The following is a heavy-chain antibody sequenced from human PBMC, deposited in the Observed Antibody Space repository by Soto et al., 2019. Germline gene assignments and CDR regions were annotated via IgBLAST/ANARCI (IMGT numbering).Heavy chain of an antibody. J-gene: IGHJ4*02. CDR2: ISGSGGST. D-gene: IGHD6-19*01. CDR3: ARRRSVSYYDY. CDR1: GFTFSSYA. Sequence: EVQLLESGGGLVQPGGSLRLSCAASGFTFSSYAMRWVRQAPVKGLEWVSAISGSGGSTYYADSVKGRFTISRDNSKNTLYLQMNSLSGEYTAVYYCARRRSVSYYDYWGQGTLVNVSS. V-gene: IGHV3-23*01.